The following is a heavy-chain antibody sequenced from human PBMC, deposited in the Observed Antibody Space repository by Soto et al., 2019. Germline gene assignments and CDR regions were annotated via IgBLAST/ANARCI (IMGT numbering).Heavy chain of an antibody. D-gene: IGHD3-16*01. J-gene: IGHJ5*02. CDR3: AKDVSSRRWFDP. Sequence: SETLSLTGTVSGSSISSYHWSWIRQPAGKGLEWIGRMQHTGNTNYNPSLKSRVTMSVDTSKNQISLKMTSVTAADTAVYFCAKDVSSRRWFDPWGRGILVTVS. CDR2: MQHTGNT. CDR1: GSSISSYH. V-gene: IGHV4-4*07.